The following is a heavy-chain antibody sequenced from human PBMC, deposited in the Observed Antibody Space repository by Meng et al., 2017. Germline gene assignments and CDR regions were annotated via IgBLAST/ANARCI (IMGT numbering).Heavy chain of an antibody. CDR1: GGSFSGYY. Sequence: HVELQQWGAGLLKPSETLSLTCAVYGGSFSGYYWSWIRQPPGKGLEWIGEINHSGSTNYNPSLKSRVTISVDTSKNQFSLKLSSVTAADTAVYYCARGRYFDWLSYRYYFDYWGRGTLVTASS. J-gene: IGHJ4*02. V-gene: IGHV4-34*01. CDR3: ARGRYFDWLSYRYYFDY. CDR2: INHSGST. D-gene: IGHD3-9*01.